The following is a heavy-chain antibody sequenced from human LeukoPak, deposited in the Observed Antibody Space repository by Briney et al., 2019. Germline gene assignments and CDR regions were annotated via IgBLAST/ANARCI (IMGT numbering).Heavy chain of an antibody. J-gene: IGHJ4*02. CDR3: TTPGTMIEARDY. CDR1: GFTFSNAW. Sequence: PGGSLRLSCAASGFTFSNAWMSWVRQAPGKGLEWVGRIKSKTDSGTTDYAAPVKGRFTISRDDSKNTLYLQMNSLKTEDTAVYYCTTPGTMIEARDYWGQGTLVTVSS. D-gene: IGHD3-22*01. V-gene: IGHV3-15*01. CDR2: IKSKTDSGTT.